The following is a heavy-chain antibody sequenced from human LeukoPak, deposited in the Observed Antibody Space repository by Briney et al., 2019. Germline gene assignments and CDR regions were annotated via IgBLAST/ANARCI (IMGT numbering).Heavy chain of an antibody. CDR3: ATDLEVVNITQGAGVY. V-gene: IGHV3-30*02. J-gene: IGHJ4*02. CDR2: IRYDGTRT. D-gene: IGHD3-3*01. CDR1: GLTLSNYG. Sequence: GGSLRLSCTASGLTLSNYGIHWVRQAPGKGLEWVTFIRYDGTRTYYADSVQGRFSISRDNSKNTIYLHMNTLKPDDTAVYYCATDLEVVNITQGAGVYWGQGSLVTVSS.